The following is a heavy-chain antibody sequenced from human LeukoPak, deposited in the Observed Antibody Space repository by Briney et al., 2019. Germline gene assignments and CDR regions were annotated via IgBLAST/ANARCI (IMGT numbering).Heavy chain of an antibody. Sequence: GGSLRLSCAASGFTFSSYAMNWVRQAPGKGLEWVSAISGSGGSTYYADSVKGRFTISRDNSKNTLYLQMNSLRVEDTAVYYCARESAVSMADYGMDVWGQGTTVTVSS. V-gene: IGHV3-23*01. D-gene: IGHD5/OR15-5a*01. CDR1: GFTFSSYA. CDR3: ARESAVSMADYGMDV. CDR2: ISGSGGST. J-gene: IGHJ6*02.